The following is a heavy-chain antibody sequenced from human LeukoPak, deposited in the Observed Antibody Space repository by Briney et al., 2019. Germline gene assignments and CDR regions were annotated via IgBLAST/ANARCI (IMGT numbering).Heavy chain of an antibody. CDR1: GGSFSGYY. CDR3: ARRTRYYYYYMDV. Sequence: PSETLSLTCPVYGGSFSGYYWSWIRQPPGKGLEWIGEINHSGSTNYNPSLKSRVTISVDTSKNQFSLKLSSVTAADTAVYYCARRTRYYYYYMDVWGKGTTVTVSS. D-gene: IGHD1-7*01. V-gene: IGHV4-34*01. J-gene: IGHJ6*03. CDR2: INHSGST.